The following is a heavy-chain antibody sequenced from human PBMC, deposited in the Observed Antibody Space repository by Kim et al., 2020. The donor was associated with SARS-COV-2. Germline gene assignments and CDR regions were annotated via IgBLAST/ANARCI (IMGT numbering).Heavy chain of an antibody. CDR3: ATAVYGDTAMVKLLWLGELLD. Sequence: ASVKVSCKVSGYTLTELSMHWVRQAPGKGLEWMGGFDPEDGETIYAQKFQGRVTMTEDTSTDTAYMELSSLRSEDTAVYYCATAVYGDTAMVKLLWLGELLDWGQGTLVTVSS. J-gene: IGHJ4*02. D-gene: IGHD3-10*01. V-gene: IGHV1-24*01. CDR2: FDPEDGET. CDR1: GYTLTELS.